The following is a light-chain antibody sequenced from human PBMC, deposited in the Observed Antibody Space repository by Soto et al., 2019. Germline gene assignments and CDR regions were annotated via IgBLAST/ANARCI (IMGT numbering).Light chain of an antibody. CDR1: QGIRDD. V-gene: IGKV1-17*01. Sequence: DIQMTQSPSSLSASVGDRVTITCRASQGIRDDVGWFQQKPGKAPKLLIFGASRLQSGVPSRFSGSGSGTDFTLTISSLEPEDFAVYYCQQRSNWPITFGQGTRLEIK. CDR2: GAS. J-gene: IGKJ5*01. CDR3: QQRSNWPIT.